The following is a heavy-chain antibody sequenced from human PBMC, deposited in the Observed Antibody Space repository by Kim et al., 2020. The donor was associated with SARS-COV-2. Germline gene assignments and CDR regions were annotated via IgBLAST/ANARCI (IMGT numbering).Heavy chain of an antibody. CDR3: ASDYCSGVSCYPFEFDY. D-gene: IGHD2-15*01. CDR1: GFTFSSYA. CDR2: ISGSGGST. J-gene: IGHJ4*02. V-gene: IGHV3-23*01. Sequence: GGSLRLSCAASGFTFSSYAMSWVRQAPGKGLEWVSAISGSGGSTYYADSVKGRFTISRDNSKNTLYLQMNSLRAEDTAVYYCASDYCSGVSCYPFEFDYWGQGTLVTVSS.